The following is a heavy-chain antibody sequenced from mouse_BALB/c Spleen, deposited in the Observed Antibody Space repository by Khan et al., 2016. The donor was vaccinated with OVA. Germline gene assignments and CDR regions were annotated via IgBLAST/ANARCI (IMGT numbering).Heavy chain of an antibody. Sequence: EVELVESGGDLVKPGGSLKLSCAASGFTFSTYGMSWVRQTPDKRLEWVATISTGGSYTYYPDSVKGRFTIYRDNAKNTLYLQKSSLKSEDTAMFYCARLAYYYDSEGFAYWGQGTLVTVSA. V-gene: IGHV5-6*01. CDR3: ARLAYYYDSEGFAY. J-gene: IGHJ3*01. D-gene: IGHD1-1*01. CDR1: GFTFSTYG. CDR2: ISTGGSYT.